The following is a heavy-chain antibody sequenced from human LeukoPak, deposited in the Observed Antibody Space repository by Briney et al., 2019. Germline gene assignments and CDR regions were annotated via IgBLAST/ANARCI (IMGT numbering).Heavy chain of an antibody. V-gene: IGHV4-30-4*08. CDR1: GGSITSGNYF. CDR3: ARLQAVDFGVPQEFDP. D-gene: IGHD3-3*01. J-gene: IGHJ5*02. Sequence: SETLSLTCSVSGGSITSGNYFWSWIRQPPGKGLEWIGYIFYTGSSYYNPSLKSRVTISVDTSKNQFSLKLSSVTAADTAVYYCARLQAVDFGVPQEFDPWGQGTLVTVSS. CDR2: IFYTGSS.